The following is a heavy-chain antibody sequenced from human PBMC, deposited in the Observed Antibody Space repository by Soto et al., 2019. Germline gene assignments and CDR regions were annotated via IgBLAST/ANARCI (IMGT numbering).Heavy chain of an antibody. J-gene: IGHJ6*03. CDR1: GFTFSSYA. CDR2: ISGSGGST. V-gene: IGHV3-23*01. D-gene: IGHD3-3*01. Sequence: GGSLRLSCAASGFTFSSYAMSWVRQAPGKGLEWVSAISGSGGSTYYADSVKGRFTISRDNSKNTLYLQMNSLRAEDTAVYYCAKDRRRFLEWLSPDEYYYYYMDVWGKGTTVTVS. CDR3: AKDRRRFLEWLSPDEYYYYYMDV.